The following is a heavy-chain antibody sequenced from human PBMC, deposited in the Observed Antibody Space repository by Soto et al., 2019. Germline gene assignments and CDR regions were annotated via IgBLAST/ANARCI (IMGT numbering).Heavy chain of an antibody. D-gene: IGHD4-4*01. J-gene: IGHJ4*02. CDR2: ISASNGNI. CDR3: ARALPYSNSGDS. Sequence: QVQLVQSGAEVKKPGASVRVSCKASGYTFTTYGISWVRQAPGQGLEWMGWISASNGNIYYGQKFQGRVTMTTDSFTSTAYMELSSLTSDDTAVYYCARALPYSNSGDSWGRGTLVTVSS. CDR1: GYTFTTYG. V-gene: IGHV1-18*01.